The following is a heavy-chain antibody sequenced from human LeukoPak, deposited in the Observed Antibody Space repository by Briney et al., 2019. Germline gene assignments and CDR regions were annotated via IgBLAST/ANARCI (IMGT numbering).Heavy chain of an antibody. J-gene: IGHJ4*02. CDR1: VYTFTSYD. Sequence: SVKVSCKASVYTFTSYDIDWVRQATGQGLEWMGWMNPNSGNTGYAQKFQGRIIVSRNTSISTAYMELSSLTSEDTAIYYCARIAAAGNRRLNYWGQGTLVTVAS. CDR3: ARIAAAGNRRLNY. V-gene: IGHV1-8*01. D-gene: IGHD6-13*01. CDR2: MNPNSGNT.